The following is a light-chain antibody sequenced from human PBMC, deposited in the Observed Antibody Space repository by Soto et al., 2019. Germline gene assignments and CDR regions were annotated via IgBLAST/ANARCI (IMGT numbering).Light chain of an antibody. CDR2: EVT. CDR1: SSDIGDYNY. CDR3: SSYTSSSLGV. V-gene: IGLV2-14*01. Sequence: QSALTQPASVSGSPGQSITISCTGTSSDIGDYNYVSWYQQHPGKAPKLMIYEVTNRPSGVSNRFSGSKSGNTASLTISGLQAEDEADYYCSSYTSSSLGVFGGGTKLTVL. J-gene: IGLJ3*02.